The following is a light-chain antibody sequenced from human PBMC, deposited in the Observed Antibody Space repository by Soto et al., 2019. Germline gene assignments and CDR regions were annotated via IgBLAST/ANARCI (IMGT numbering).Light chain of an antibody. Sequence: DIQMLQSPSPLSASVGDRITITCRASENIFKYLAWYQQTSGSAPNLLIYAPSDLERGVPSSFSGSGSGTEFSLTIGNLQPNDSATYYCQHYNSRSIAFGGGTKVDVK. CDR3: QHYNSRSIA. J-gene: IGKJ4*01. CDR1: ENIFKY. CDR2: APS. V-gene: IGKV1-5*01.